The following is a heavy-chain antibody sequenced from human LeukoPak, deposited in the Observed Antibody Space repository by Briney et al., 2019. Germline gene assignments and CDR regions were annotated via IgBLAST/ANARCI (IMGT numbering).Heavy chain of an antibody. V-gene: IGHV3-23*01. CDR2: ISASGDTI. Sequence: GGPLRLSCAASGFTFSNFAMSWVRQPPGRRLEWVSPISASGDTIYYADSMKGRFTISRDNSKSTLYLQMNSLRAEDTALYYCARHSGSAVASNPCDYWGQGALVTVSS. J-gene: IGHJ4*02. CDR1: GFTFSNFA. CDR3: ARHSGSAVASNPCDY. D-gene: IGHD6-19*01.